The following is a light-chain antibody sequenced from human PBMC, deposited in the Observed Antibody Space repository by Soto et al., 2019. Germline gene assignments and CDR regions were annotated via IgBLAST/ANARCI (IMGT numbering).Light chain of an antibody. CDR1: QRISSY. J-gene: IGKJ5*01. V-gene: IGKV1-39*01. Sequence: ISRSPTSQSASVGVRVTITCRASQRISSYLTWYQQKPGKAPKLLIYGASSLQTGVPERFSGSGSGTDFTLTISRLEPEDFAAYYCQQYDSTPITFGQGTRLEIK. CDR3: QQYDSTPIT. CDR2: GAS.